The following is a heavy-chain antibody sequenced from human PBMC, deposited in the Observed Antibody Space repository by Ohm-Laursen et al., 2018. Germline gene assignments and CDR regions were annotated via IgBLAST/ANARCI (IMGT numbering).Heavy chain of an antibody. CDR2: IYHSGST. CDR1: GYSISSGYF. J-gene: IGHJ5*02. Sequence: SETLSLTCSVSGYSISSGYFWGWIRQPPGKGLEWIGTIYHSGSTYYNPSLKSRVTISVDTSKNQFSLKLSSVTAADTALYYCARGLWWLDPWGQGTLVTVSS. CDR3: ARGLWWLDP. V-gene: IGHV4-38-2*02.